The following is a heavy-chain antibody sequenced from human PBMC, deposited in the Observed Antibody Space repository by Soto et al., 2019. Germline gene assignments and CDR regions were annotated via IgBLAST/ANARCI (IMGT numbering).Heavy chain of an antibody. J-gene: IGHJ4*02. V-gene: IGHV4-59*01. D-gene: IGHD5-12*01. CDR1: GGSIGSNY. CDR2: IYYSGST. Sequence: SETLSLTCTVSGGSIGSNYWSWIRQPPGKGLEWIGYIYYSGSTNYNPSLKSRVTISVDTSKNQFSLKLSSVTAADTAVYYCARAEGYSGYDREYYFDYRGQGTLVTVSS. CDR3: ARAEGYSGYDREYYFDY.